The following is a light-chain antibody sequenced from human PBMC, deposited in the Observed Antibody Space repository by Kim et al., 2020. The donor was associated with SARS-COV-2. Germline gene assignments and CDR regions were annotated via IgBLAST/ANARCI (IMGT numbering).Light chain of an antibody. Sequence: DIVMTQSPDSLAVSLGERATINCKSSQSVLYYYNNENYLAWYQQKPGQPPKLLIYWASTRESGVPDRFSGSGSGTDFTLTISSLRAEDVAIYYCQQYYTTPITFGQGTRLEIK. CDR1: QSVLYYYNNENY. J-gene: IGKJ5*01. CDR3: QQYYTTPIT. CDR2: WAS. V-gene: IGKV4-1*01.